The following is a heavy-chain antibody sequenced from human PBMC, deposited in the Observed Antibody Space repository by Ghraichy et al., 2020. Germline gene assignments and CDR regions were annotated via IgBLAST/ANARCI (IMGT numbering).Heavy chain of an antibody. CDR1: GGSISSSSYY. Sequence: GSLRLSCTVSGGSISSSSYYWGWIRQPPGKGLEWIGSIYYSGSTYYNPSLKSRVTISVDTSKNQFSLKLSSVTAADTAVYYCARLVPRWYVDYYYYGMDVWGQGTTVTVSS. J-gene: IGHJ6*02. CDR3: ARLVPRWYVDYYYYGMDV. CDR2: IYYSGST. V-gene: IGHV4-39*01. D-gene: IGHD6-13*01.